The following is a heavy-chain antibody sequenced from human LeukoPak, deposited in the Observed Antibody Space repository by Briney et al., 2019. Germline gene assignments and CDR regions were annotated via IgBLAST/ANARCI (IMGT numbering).Heavy chain of an antibody. Sequence: PSGTLSLTCTVSGGSISSYYWSWIRQPPGKGLEWIGYIYYSGSTKYNPSLKSRVTISVDTSKNQFSLKLSSVTAADTAVYYCAGYYDYVWGSGWFDPWGQGTLVTVSS. CDR2: IYYSGST. CDR3: AGYYDYVWGSGWFDP. CDR1: GGSISSYY. V-gene: IGHV4-59*01. J-gene: IGHJ5*02. D-gene: IGHD3-16*01.